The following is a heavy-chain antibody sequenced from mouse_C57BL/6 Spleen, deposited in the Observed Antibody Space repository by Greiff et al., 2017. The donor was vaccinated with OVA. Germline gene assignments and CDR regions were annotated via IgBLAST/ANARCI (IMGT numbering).Heavy chain of an antibody. CDR2: IDPSDSYT. CDR1: GYTFPSYW. J-gene: IGHJ4*01. V-gene: IGHV1-69*01. D-gene: IGHD1-1*01. CDR3: ARRYGSSYYAMDY. Sequence: QVQLQQPGAELVMPGASVKLSCKASGYTFPSYWMHWVKQRPGQGLEWIGEIDPSDSYTNYNQKFKGKSTLTVDKSSSTAYMQLSSLTSEDSAVYYWARRYGSSYYAMDYWGQGTSVTVSS.